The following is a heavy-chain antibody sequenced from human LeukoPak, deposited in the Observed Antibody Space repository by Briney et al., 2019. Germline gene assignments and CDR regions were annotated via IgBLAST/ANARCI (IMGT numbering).Heavy chain of an antibody. CDR1: GFTFSNAW. CDR3: TTDAHIVVVVAATGIDP. V-gene: IGHV3-15*01. CDR2: IKSKTDGGTT. J-gene: IGHJ5*02. Sequence: GGSLRLSSAASGFTFSNAWMSWVRQAPGKGLEWVGRIKSKTDGGTTDYAAPVKGRFTISRDDSKNTLYLQMNSLKTEDTAVYYCTTDAHIVVVVAATGIDPWGQGTLVTVSS. D-gene: IGHD2-15*01.